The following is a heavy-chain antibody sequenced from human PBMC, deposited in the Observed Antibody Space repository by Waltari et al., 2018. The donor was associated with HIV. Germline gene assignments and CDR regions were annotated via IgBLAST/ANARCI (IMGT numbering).Heavy chain of an antibody. Sequence: QVQLQQWGAGLLKPSETLSLTCAVYGGSFSGYYWSWIRQPPGKGLEWIGEINHSGRTNYNPSLKRRVTISVDTSKNQFSLKLSSVTAADTAVYYCARGVYDSSGYPYYGMDVWGQGTTVTVSS. J-gene: IGHJ6*02. V-gene: IGHV4-34*01. CDR2: INHSGRT. D-gene: IGHD3-22*01. CDR3: ARGVYDSSGYPYYGMDV. CDR1: GGSFSGYY.